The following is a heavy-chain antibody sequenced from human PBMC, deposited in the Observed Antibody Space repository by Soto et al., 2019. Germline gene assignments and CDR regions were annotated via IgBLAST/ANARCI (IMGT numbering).Heavy chain of an antibody. CDR3: ARGIVVVPAAMGFTYYYYMDV. J-gene: IGHJ6*03. Sequence: VSEGPSGGFFGRRIMKNPGKGLEWIGYIYYSGSTNYNPSLKSRVTISVDTSKNQFSLKLSSVTAADTAVYYCARGIVVVPAAMGFTYYYYMDVWGKGTTVTVSS. V-gene: IGHV4-59*01. CDR1: EGPSGGFF. D-gene: IGHD2-2*01. CDR2: IYYSGST.